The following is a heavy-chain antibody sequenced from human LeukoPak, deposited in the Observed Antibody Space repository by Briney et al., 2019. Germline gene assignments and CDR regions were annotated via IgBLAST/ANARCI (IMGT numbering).Heavy chain of an antibody. Sequence: ASVKVSCRASGYTFTGYYMHWVRQAPGQGLEWMGWINPNSGGTNYAQKFQGRVTMTRDTSISTAYMELSRLRSDDTAVYYCARGPAHCSGGSCYGLDYWGQGTLVTVSS. J-gene: IGHJ4*02. V-gene: IGHV1-2*02. CDR3: ARGPAHCSGGSCYGLDY. CDR2: INPNSGGT. D-gene: IGHD2-15*01. CDR1: GYTFTGYY.